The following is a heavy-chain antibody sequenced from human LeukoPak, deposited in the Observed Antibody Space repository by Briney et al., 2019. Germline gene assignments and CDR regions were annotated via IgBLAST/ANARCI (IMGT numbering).Heavy chain of an antibody. CDR2: IYYSGST. CDR3: ARGGPVGATTRFDP. Sequence: SETLSLTCTVSGGSISSYYWSWIRQPPGKGLEWIGYIYYSGSTNYNPSLKSRVTISVDTSKNQFSLKLSSVTAAGTAVYYCARGGPVGATTRFDPWGQGTLVTVSS. V-gene: IGHV4-59*01. D-gene: IGHD1-26*01. CDR1: GGSISSYY. J-gene: IGHJ5*02.